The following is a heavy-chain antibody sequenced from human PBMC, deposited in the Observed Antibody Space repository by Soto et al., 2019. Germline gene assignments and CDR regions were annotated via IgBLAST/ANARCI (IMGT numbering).Heavy chain of an antibody. J-gene: IGHJ4*02. CDR3: ATDSRNVGIGYFDS. Sequence: PGGSLRFSCAASGFKVGSSYVTWVRQAPGEGLEWVSVIVSGGSTHYADSVTGRFTVSRDVSNNTVYLHMSSLRAEDTAVYFCATDSRNVGIGYFDSWGLGTLVTVSS. CDR1: GFKVGSSY. V-gene: IGHV3-53*01. D-gene: IGHD1-26*01. CDR2: IVSGGST.